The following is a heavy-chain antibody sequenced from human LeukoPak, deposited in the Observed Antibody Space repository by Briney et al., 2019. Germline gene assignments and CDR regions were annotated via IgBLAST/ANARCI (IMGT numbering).Heavy chain of an antibody. CDR3: ASPGSNYDVLTGPGYCDY. D-gene: IGHD3-9*01. J-gene: IGHJ4*02. V-gene: IGHV1-2*02. Sequence: ASVKVSCKASGYTFTGYYLHWVRQAPGQGLEWLGWINPSSGDTNFAQKFQGRATMTRDTSISTAYMELSSLSSDDTAVYYCASPGSNYDVLTGPGYCDYWGQGTLVTVSS. CDR1: GYTFTGYY. CDR2: INPSSGDT.